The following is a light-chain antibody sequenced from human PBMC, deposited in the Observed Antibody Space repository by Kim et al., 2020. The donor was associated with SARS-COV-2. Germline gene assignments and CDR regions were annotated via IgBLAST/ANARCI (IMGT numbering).Light chain of an antibody. Sequence: DIVMTQSPDSLTVSLSERATITCKSSQSVLHGANNKNNLAWYQQKPGQPPKLLIYWASTRESGVPDRISGSGFGTDFTLTISSLQAEDVALYYCQQYYAIPWTFGQGTKVDIK. V-gene: IGKV4-1*01. J-gene: IGKJ1*01. CDR2: WAS. CDR3: QQYYAIPWT. CDR1: QSVLHGANNKNN.